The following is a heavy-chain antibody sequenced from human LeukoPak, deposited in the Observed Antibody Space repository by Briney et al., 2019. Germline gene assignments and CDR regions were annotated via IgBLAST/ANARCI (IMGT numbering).Heavy chain of an antibody. D-gene: IGHD3-16*01. V-gene: IGHV3-33*01. CDR2: IWYDGNNK. CDR1: GFTFSSYG. Sequence: GGSLRLSCAASGFTFSSYGIHWVRQAPGKGLEWVAVIWYDGNNKYYADSVKGRFTISRDNSKNTLYLRMNSLRAEDTAVYYCARDLRDYYGMDVWGQGTTVTVSS. CDR3: ARDLRDYYGMDV. J-gene: IGHJ6*02.